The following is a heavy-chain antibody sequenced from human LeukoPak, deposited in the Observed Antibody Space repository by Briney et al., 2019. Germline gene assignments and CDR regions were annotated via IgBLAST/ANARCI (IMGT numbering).Heavy chain of an antibody. V-gene: IGHV4-39*07. CDR1: GGSISSSSYY. CDR2: IYYSGST. Sequence: SETLSLTCTVSGGSISSSSYYWGWIRQPPGKGLEWIGSIYYSGSTYYNPSLKSRVTISVDTSKNQFSLKLSSVTAADTAVCYCAREGAGYCSGGSCYPFDYWGQGTLVTVSS. D-gene: IGHD2-15*01. CDR3: AREGAGYCSGGSCYPFDY. J-gene: IGHJ4*02.